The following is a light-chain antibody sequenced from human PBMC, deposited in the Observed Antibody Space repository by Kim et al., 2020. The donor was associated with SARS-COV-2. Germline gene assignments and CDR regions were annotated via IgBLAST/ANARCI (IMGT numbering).Light chain of an antibody. CDR2: GKN. J-gene: IGLJ2*01. V-gene: IGLV3-19*01. Sequence: SSELTQDPAVSVALGQTVRITCQGDSLRSYYATWYQHKPGQAPIIVIYGKNNRPSGIPDRFSGSSSGHTASLTLTGTQAGGDADYSFTSRVCNHHVLFGG. CDR1: SLRSYY. CDR3: TSRVCNHHVL.